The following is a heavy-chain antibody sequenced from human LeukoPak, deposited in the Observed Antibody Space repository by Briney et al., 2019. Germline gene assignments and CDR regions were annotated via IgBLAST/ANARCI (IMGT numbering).Heavy chain of an antibody. Sequence: PSETLSLTCAVYGGSFSGYYWSWIRQPPGKGLEWIGEINHSGSTNYNPSLKSRVTISVDTSKNQFSLKLSSVTAADTAVYYCARGQRWELLRPFDYWGQGTLVTVPS. J-gene: IGHJ4*02. CDR2: INHSGST. CDR3: ARGQRWELLRPFDY. CDR1: GGSFSGYY. V-gene: IGHV4-34*01. D-gene: IGHD1-26*01.